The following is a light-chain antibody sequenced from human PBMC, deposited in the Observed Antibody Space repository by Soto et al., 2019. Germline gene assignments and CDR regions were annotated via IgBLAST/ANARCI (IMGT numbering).Light chain of an antibody. CDR2: AAS. CDR1: QSISRY. V-gene: IGKV1-39*01. CDR3: QQSYSTPYT. Sequence: DIQMTQSPSALSASVGDRVTITCRASQSISRYLNWYQQKVGIAPKLLIYAASSLQSGVPPRFSGSGSGTDFTLTISSLQPEDFATYYCQQSYSTPYTFGQGTKLEI. J-gene: IGKJ2*01.